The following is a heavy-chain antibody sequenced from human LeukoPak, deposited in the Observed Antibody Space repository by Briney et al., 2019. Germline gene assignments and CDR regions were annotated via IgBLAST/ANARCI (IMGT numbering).Heavy chain of an antibody. CDR2: IYYSGST. CDR3: ATGKKQWLGASYYYYYMDV. J-gene: IGHJ6*03. V-gene: IGHV4-39*01. CDR1: GGSISSSSYY. D-gene: IGHD6-19*01. Sequence: SETLSLTCTVSGGSISSSSYYWGWIRQPPGKGLEWSGSIYYSGSTYYNPSLKSRVTISVATSKNQFSLKLSSVTAADTAVYYCATGKKQWLGASYYYYYMDVWGKGTTVTVSS.